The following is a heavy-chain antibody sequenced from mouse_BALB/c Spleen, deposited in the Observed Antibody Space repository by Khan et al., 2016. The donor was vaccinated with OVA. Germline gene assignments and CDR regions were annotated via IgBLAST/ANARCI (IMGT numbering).Heavy chain of an antibody. D-gene: IGHD2-1*01. CDR3: ARGNRDFDY. Sequence: QIQLVQSGPELKKPGETVKISCKASGYTFTNYVMNWVKQAPGKGLKWMGWINTYTGEPTYSDDFKGRFAFSLETSASTAYLQINHLKNEDTATSFCARGNRDFDYWGQGTTLTVSS. J-gene: IGHJ2*01. CDR2: INTYTGEP. CDR1: GYTFTNYV. V-gene: IGHV9-3-1*01.